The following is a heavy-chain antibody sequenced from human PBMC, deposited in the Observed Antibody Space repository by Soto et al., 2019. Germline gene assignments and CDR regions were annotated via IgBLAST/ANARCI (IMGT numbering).Heavy chain of an antibody. D-gene: IGHD6-13*01. CDR2: IYHSGST. V-gene: IGHV4-4*02. CDR1: GGSISSSNW. CDR3: ANLQVVAAAGTDY. Sequence: QVQLQESGPGLVKPSGTLSLTCAVSGGSISSSNWWSWVRKPPGKGLEWIGEIYHSGSTNYNPSLKSRVTISVDKSKNQFSLKLSTVTAADTAVYYCANLQVVAAAGTDYWGQGTLVTVSS. J-gene: IGHJ4*02.